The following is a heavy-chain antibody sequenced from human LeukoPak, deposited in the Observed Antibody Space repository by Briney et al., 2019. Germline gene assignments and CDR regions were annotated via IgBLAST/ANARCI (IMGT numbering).Heavy chain of an antibody. CDR3: ATGPKREPYYYYYYMDV. D-gene: IGHD5-24*01. CDR2: FDPEDGKT. Sequence: ASVKVSCKVSGYTLTELSMHWVRQAPGKGLKWMGGFDPEDGKTIYAQKFQGRVSMIEDTSTDTAYMELSSLRSEDTAVYYCATGPKREPYYYYYYMDVWGKGTTVTISS. CDR1: GYTLTELS. J-gene: IGHJ6*03. V-gene: IGHV1-24*01.